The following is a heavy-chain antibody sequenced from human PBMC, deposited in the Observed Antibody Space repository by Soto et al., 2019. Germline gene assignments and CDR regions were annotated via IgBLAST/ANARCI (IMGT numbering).Heavy chain of an antibody. CDR3: ASRERVDAFDL. V-gene: IGHV1-69*01. D-gene: IGHD1-26*01. CDR1: GGSFSRYA. CDR2: IIPILGSA. Sequence: QVQLVQSGAEVKTPASSVKVACKTSGGSFSRYAISWVRQAPGQGLEWMGGIIPILGSANYAQKFQDRVTITADESTSTTYMELSSLRSGDAAVYFCASRERVDAFDLWGQGTMVTVSS. J-gene: IGHJ3*01.